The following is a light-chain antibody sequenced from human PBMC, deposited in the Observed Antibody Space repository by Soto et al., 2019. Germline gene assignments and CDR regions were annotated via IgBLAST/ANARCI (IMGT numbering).Light chain of an antibody. V-gene: IGKV4-1*01. CDR3: QQYYSTPLT. J-gene: IGKJ4*01. CDR2: WAS. Sequence: DVLLTQSPYALSVSLGERATINCKSSQSVLFTSNNQNYLAWYQQKPGQPPKLLIYWASTRESGVPDRFSGSGSGTDFTLTISSLQAEDAAVYYCQQYYSTPLTFGGGTKVDIK. CDR1: QSVLFTSNNQNY.